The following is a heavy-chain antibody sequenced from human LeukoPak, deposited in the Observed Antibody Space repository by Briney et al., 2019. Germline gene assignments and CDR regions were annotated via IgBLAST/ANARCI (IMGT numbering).Heavy chain of an antibody. J-gene: IGHJ3*02. V-gene: IGHV1-8*01. CDR1: GFTFTSHD. CDR2: MNPNSGAT. Sequence: ASVKVSCKTSGFTFTSHDYNWVRQATGQGLEWMGWMNPNSGATGYAQKFQGRVTMTRDTSITTVYMELSSLTSEDTAVYYCARDAWGAAAADDAFDIWGQGTMVIVSS. D-gene: IGHD6-13*01. CDR3: ARDAWGAAAADDAFDI.